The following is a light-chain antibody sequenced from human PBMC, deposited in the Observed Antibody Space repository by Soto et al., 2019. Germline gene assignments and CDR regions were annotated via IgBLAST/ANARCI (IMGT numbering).Light chain of an antibody. J-gene: IGLJ1*01. CDR3: QSYDSRLSRSV. Sequence: MRRPPRTVSGSPSVGVAISYTRSGSEIVNWYQQLPGRAPKLLIYGNSNRPSGVSDRVSASKSGTSASLTITGLQAEDEADYYCQSYDSRLSRSVFGTGTKVTVL. V-gene: IGLV1-40*01. CDR1: GSEI. CDR2: GNS.